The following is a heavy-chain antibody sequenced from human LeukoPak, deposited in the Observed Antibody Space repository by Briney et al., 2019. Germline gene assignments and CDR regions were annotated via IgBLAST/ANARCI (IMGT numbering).Heavy chain of an antibody. D-gene: IGHD1-26*01. V-gene: IGHV7-4-1*02. CDR2: INTNTGNP. J-gene: IGHJ4*02. CDR1: GFTFTNYN. CDR3: ARGLGLGELLSEDY. Sequence: ASVKVSCKASGFTFTNYNMHWVRQAPGQGLEWMGWINTNTGNPTYAQGFTGRFVFSLDTSVSTAYLQISSLKAEDTAVYYCARGLGLGELLSEDYWGQGTLVTVSS.